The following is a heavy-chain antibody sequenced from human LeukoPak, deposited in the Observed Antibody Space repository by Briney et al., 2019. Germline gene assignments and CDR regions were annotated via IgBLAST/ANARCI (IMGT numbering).Heavy chain of an antibody. V-gene: IGHV4-39*01. J-gene: IGHJ4*02. CDR3: ARRLSWFTVDYFDY. CDR1: GGSISSSSYC. D-gene: IGHD6-13*01. CDR2: IYYSGSD. Sequence: SETLSLTCTVSGGSISSSSYCWGWIRQPPGKGLEWIGSIYYSGSDYYNPSLKSRVTISVDTSKNQFSLKLSSVTAADTAVYYCARRLSWFTVDYFDYWGQGTLVTVSS.